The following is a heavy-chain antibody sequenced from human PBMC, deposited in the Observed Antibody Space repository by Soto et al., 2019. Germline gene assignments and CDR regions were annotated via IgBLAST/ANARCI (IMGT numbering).Heavy chain of an antibody. CDR3: AKDHIAVAGTYYYYGMDV. D-gene: IGHD6-19*01. J-gene: IGHJ6*02. CDR1: GGSISSYY. Sequence: SETLSLTCTVSGGSISSYYWSWIRQPAGKGLEWIGRIYTSGSTNYNPSLKSRVTMSVDTSKNTLYLQMNSLRAEDTAVYYCAKDHIAVAGTYYYYGMDVWGQGTTVTVSS. V-gene: IGHV4-4*07. CDR2: IYTSGST.